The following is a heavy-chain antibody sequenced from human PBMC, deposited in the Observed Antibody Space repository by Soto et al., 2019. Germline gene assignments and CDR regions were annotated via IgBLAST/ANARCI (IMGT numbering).Heavy chain of an antibody. J-gene: IGHJ3*02. CDR2: INPNTGDT. V-gene: IGHV1-2*02. Sequence: ASVKVSCKASGYTFSDFFIHWVRQAPGQGLEWMGWINPNTGDTKFAQRFQGRVTMTGDTSISTAYMDLSRLTSDDTAAYYCARDGLTLKYSFDIWGQGTMVTVSS. CDR3: ARDGLTLKYSFDI. CDR1: GYTFSDFF. D-gene: IGHD3-9*01.